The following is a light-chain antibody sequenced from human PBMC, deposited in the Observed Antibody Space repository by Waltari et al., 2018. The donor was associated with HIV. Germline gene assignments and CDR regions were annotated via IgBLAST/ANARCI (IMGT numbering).Light chain of an antibody. V-gene: IGLV1-40*01. CDR1: SPHTGPRND. CDR2: AVT. CDR3: QSYDSSLSANVV. Sequence: HSLLPQPPPVPAATGLRITISSTTNSPHTGPRNDAYLSQQLPGAAPKLLIYAVTHRPSGVSDRFSGSKSATSASLTISGLQAEDEADYFCQSYDSSLSANVVFGRGTKLTVL. J-gene: IGLJ2*01.